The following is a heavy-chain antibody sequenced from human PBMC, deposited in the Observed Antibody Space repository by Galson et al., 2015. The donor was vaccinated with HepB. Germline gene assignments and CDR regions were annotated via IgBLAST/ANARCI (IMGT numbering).Heavy chain of an antibody. D-gene: IGHD3-22*01. Sequence: SLRLSCAASGFTFSSYGMHWVRQAPGKGLEWVAVISYDGSNKYYADSVKGRFTISRDNSKNTLYLQMNSLRAEDTAVYYCAKEKYYYDSKPGYWGQGTLVTVSS. J-gene: IGHJ4*02. CDR3: AKEKYYYDSKPGY. CDR1: GFTFSSYG. V-gene: IGHV3-30*18. CDR2: ISYDGSNK.